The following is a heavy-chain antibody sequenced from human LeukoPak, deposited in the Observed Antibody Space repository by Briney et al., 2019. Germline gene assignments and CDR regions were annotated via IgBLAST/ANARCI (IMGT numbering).Heavy chain of an antibody. D-gene: IGHD6-19*01. CDR3: TRDFRSVGSGWYLGYFDY. V-gene: IGHV3-49*04. J-gene: IGHJ4*02. Sequence: GGSLRLSCTASGFTFGDYAMSWVRQAPGKGLERVGFIRSKAYGGTTEYAASVKGRFTISRDDSKSIAYLQMNSLKTEDTAVYYCTRDFRSVGSGWYLGYFDYWGQGTLVTVSS. CDR2: IRSKAYGGTT. CDR1: GFTFGDYA.